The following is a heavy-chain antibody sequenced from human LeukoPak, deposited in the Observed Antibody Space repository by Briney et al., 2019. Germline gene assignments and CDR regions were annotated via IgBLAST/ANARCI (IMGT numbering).Heavy chain of an antibody. D-gene: IGHD3-22*01. J-gene: IGHJ1*01. Sequence: GGSLRLSCEGSGFTFSNYWMGWVRQAPGKGLQWVANIKTDGSEKYYVDSAKGRFTISRDNAKNSLYLQMNSLRAEDTAVYYCATYSSLNRREFQYWGQGTLLTVSS. CDR2: IKTDGSEK. V-gene: IGHV3-7*01. CDR3: ATYSSLNRREFQY. CDR1: GFTFSNYW.